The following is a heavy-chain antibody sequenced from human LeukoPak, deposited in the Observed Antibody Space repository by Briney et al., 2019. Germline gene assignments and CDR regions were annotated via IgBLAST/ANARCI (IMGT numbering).Heavy chain of an antibody. CDR1: GFSFSSYS. CDR3: GIPVTKDDYYYNMDV. J-gene: IGHJ6*03. V-gene: IGHV3-48*04. D-gene: IGHD4-17*01. CDR2: ISASGDIK. Sequence: PGGSLRLSCAASGFSFSSYSMTWVRQAPGKGLEWISHISASGDIKEYADFLRGRFTISGDNARKSLYLEMNSLRAEDTAVYYCGIPVTKDDYYYNMDVWGQGTTVAVS.